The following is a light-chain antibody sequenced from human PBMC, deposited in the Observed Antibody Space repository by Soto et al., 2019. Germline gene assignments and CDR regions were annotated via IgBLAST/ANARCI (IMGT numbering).Light chain of an antibody. CDR2: AAS. Sequence: DIHMTQSPSSLSASVGYRVTITCRASQSISSYLNWYQQKPGKAPKLLIYAASSLQSGVPSRLSGSGSGTDFTLTISSLQPEDFATYYCQQSYSTPTFGQGTKVDIK. CDR1: QSISSY. CDR3: QQSYSTPT. V-gene: IGKV1-39*01. J-gene: IGKJ1*01.